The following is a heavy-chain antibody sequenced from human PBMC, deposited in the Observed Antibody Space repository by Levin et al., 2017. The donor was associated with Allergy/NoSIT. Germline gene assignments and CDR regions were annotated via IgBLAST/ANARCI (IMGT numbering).Heavy chain of an antibody. J-gene: IGHJ6*02. CDR1: GGSISSYY. Sequence: SETLSLTCTVSGGSISSYYWSWIRQPAGKGLEWIGRIYTSGSTNYNPSLKSRVTMSVDTSKNQFSLKLSSVTAADTAVYYCARDANNWNYEDYGMDVWGQGTTVTVSS. V-gene: IGHV4-4*07. D-gene: IGHD1-7*01. CDR3: ARDANNWNYEDYGMDV. CDR2: IYTSGST.